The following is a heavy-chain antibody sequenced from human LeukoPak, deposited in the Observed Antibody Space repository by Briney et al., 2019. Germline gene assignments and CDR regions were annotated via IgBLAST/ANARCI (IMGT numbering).Heavy chain of an antibody. CDR2: INPNSGGT. Sequence: ASVKVSCKASGYTFTGYYMHWVRQAPGQGLEWMGWINPNSGGTSYAQKFQGRVTMTRDTSISTAYMELSRLRSDDTAVYYCARWLGYSYVGAFDIWGQGTMVTVSS. CDR1: GYTFTGYY. D-gene: IGHD5-18*01. V-gene: IGHV1-2*02. J-gene: IGHJ3*02. CDR3: ARWLGYSYVGAFDI.